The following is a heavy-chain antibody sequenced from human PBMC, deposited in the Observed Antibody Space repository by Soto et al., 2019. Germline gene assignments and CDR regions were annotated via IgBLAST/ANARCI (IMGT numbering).Heavy chain of an antibody. D-gene: IGHD3-10*01. CDR3: ARGSSGYYYGSGSYYPPFYYYYMDV. CDR2: INHSGST. CDR1: GGSFSGYY. J-gene: IGHJ6*03. Sequence: SETLSLTCAVYGGSFSGYYWSWIRQPPGKGLEWIGEINHSGSTNYNPSLKSRVTISVDTSKNQFSLKLSSVTAADTAVYYCARGSSGYYYGSGSYYPPFYYYYMDVWGKGTTVTAP. V-gene: IGHV4-34*01.